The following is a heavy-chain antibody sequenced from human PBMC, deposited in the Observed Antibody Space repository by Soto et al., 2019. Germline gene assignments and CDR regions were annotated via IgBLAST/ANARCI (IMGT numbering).Heavy chain of an antibody. J-gene: IGHJ4*02. D-gene: IGHD2-15*01. CDR3: AKARKYDCSGGSCYPYYFDY. CDR1: GFTFSSYG. Sequence: GGSLRLSCAASGFTFSSYGMHWVRQAPGKGLEWVAVISYDGSNKYYADSVKGRFTISRDNSKNTLYLQMNSLRAEDTAVYYCAKARKYDCSGGSCYPYYFDYWGQGTLVTVSS. V-gene: IGHV3-30*18. CDR2: ISYDGSNK.